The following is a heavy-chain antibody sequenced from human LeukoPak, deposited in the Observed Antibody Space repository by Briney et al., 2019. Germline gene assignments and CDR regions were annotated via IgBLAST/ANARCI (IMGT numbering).Heavy chain of an antibody. V-gene: IGHV1-8*01. D-gene: IGHD1-26*01. CDR2: MNPNSGNT. J-gene: IGHJ3*02. CDR1: GYTFTSYD. Sequence: GASVKVSCKASGYTFTSYDINWVRQATGQGLEWMGWMNPNSGNTGYAQKFQGRVTMTRNTSISTAYMELSSLRSEDTAVYYCARDRAYSGSYYEGDAFDIWGQGTMATVSS. CDR3: ARDRAYSGSYYEGDAFDI.